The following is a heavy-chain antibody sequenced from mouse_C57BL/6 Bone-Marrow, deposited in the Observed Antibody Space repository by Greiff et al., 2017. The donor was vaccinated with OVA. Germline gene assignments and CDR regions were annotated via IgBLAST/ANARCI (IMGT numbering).Heavy chain of an antibody. J-gene: IGHJ3*01. Sequence: VQLQQSGAELVRPGSSVKLSCKASGYTFTSYWMHWVKQRPIQGLEWIGNIDPSDSETHYNQKFKDKATLTVDKSSSTAYMQISSLTSENSAVYYCARDALYYGSSYGAWFAYWGQGTLVTVSA. V-gene: IGHV1-52*01. CDR1: GYTFTSYW. D-gene: IGHD1-1*01. CDR3: ARDALYYGSSYGAWFAY. CDR2: IDPSDSET.